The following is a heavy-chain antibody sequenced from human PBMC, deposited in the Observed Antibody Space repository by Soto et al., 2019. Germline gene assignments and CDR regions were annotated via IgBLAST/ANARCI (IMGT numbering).Heavy chain of an antibody. V-gene: IGHV1-2*04. J-gene: IGHJ4*02. CDR1: GYTFTVYY. D-gene: IGHD5-12*01. Sequence: GASVKVSCKASGYTFTVYYMHWVRQAPGQGLEWMGWINPNSGGTNYAQKFQGWVTMTRDTSISTAYMELSRLRSDDTAVYYCARDKNSGYDSGFDYWGQGTLVTVSS. CDR2: INPNSGGT. CDR3: ARDKNSGYDSGFDY.